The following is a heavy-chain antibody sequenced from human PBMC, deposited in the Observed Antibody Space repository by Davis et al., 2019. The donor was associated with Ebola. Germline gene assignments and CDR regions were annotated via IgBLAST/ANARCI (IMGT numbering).Heavy chain of an antibody. Sequence: SGPTLVKPTQTLTLTCTFSGFSLTIYGVSVAWIRQSPGQALEWLALIHWNDEKRYNPSLESRLTITKDTSKDQVVLTMTNMDPVDTATYFCAHSTCSSGSCESFGSWGQGTLVTVSS. CDR2: IHWNDEK. V-gene: IGHV2-5*01. CDR1: GFSLTIYGVS. D-gene: IGHD2-15*01. CDR3: AHSTCSSGSCESFGS. J-gene: IGHJ4*02.